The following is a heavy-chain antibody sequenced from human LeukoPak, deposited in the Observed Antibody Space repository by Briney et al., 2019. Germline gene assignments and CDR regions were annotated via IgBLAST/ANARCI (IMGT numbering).Heavy chain of an antibody. J-gene: IGHJ4*02. D-gene: IGHD4-17*01. CDR1: GFTFSSYG. Sequence: SGGSLRLSCAASGFTFSSYGMSWVRQAPGKGLEWVSAISGSGGSTYYADSVKGRFTISRDNSKNTLYLQMNSLRAEDTAVYYCAKATQYGDYFFDYWGQGTLVTVSS. CDR3: AKATQYGDYFFDY. V-gene: IGHV3-23*01. CDR2: ISGSGGST.